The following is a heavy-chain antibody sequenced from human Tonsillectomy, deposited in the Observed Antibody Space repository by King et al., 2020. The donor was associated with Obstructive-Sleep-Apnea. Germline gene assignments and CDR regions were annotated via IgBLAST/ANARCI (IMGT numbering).Heavy chain of an antibody. J-gene: IGHJ4*02. V-gene: IGHV4-59*01. CDR3: ARQFAASYYIDS. CDR2: GFHTGYT. Sequence: QLQESGPGLVKPSETLSLTCSISGGSFSSYFWSWIRQSPGKGLEGIGYGFHTGYTTYNPSLKSRVSMSVDTSKNQFSLNLSSVTAADTAVYYCARQFAASYYIDSWGQGSLVTVSS. D-gene: IGHD3-10*01. CDR1: GGSFSSYF.